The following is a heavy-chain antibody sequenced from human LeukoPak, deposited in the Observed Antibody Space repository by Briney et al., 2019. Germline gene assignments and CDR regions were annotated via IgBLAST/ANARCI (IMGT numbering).Heavy chain of an antibody. J-gene: IGHJ4*02. CDR3: ATYQGYNYGPFDY. Sequence: PGGSLRLSCAASGLTFSSYWMAWVRQAPGRGLEWVANIKYDGSEEYYVDSVKGRLTISRDNAKNTLYLEMNSLRGEDTAVYYCATYQGYNYGPFDYWGQGTLVTVSS. D-gene: IGHD5-18*01. CDR1: GLTFSSYW. V-gene: IGHV3-7*05. CDR2: IKYDGSEE.